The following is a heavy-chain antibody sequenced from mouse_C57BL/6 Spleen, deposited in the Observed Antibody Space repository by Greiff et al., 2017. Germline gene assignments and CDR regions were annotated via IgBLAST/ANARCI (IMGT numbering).Heavy chain of an antibody. V-gene: IGHV1-15*01. J-gene: IGHJ3*01. D-gene: IGHD1-1*01. CDR2: IDPETGGT. CDR1: GYTFTDYE. Sequence: QVQLQQSGAELVRPGASVTLSCKASGYTFTDYEMHWVKQTPVHGLEWIGAIDPETGGTAYNQKFKGKAILTADKSSSTAYMELRSLTSEDSAVYYCTRERGYYGSSPFAYWGQGTLVTVSA. CDR3: TRERGYYGSSPFAY.